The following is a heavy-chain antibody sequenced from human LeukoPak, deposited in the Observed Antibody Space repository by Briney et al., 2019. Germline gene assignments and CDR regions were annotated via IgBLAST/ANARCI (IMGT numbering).Heavy chain of an antibody. CDR3: ARDPTIFGVVIVPDY. V-gene: IGHV3-7*01. D-gene: IGHD3-3*01. CDR1: GFTFSSYW. J-gene: IGHJ4*02. CDR2: IKQDESEK. Sequence: GGSLRLSCAASGFTFSSYWMSWVRQAPGKGLEWVANIKQDESEKYYVDSVKGRFTISRDNARNSLYLQMNSLRAEDTAVYYCARDPTIFGVVIVPDYWGQGTLVTVSS.